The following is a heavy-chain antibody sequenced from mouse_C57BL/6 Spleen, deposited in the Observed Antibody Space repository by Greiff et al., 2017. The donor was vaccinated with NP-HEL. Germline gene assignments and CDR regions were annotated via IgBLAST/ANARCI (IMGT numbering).Heavy chain of an antibody. V-gene: IGHV1-15*01. CDR2: IDPETGGT. CDR3: TRGTTKDYAMDY. J-gene: IGHJ4*01. D-gene: IGHD1-1*01. CDR1: GYTFTDYE. Sequence: QVQLQQSGAELVRPGASVTLSCNASGYTFTDYEMHWVKQTPVHGLEWIGAIDPETGGTAYNQKFKGKAILTADKSSSTAYMELRSLTSEDSAVYYCTRGTTKDYAMDYWGQGTSVTVSS.